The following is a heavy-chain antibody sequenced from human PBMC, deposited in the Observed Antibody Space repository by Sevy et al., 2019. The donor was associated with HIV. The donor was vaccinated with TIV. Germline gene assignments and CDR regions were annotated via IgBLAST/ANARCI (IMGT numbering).Heavy chain of an antibody. CDR2: ISYDGSNK. CDR1: GFTFSSYA. D-gene: IGHD6-19*01. Sequence: GGSLRLSCAASGFTFSSYAVHWVRQAPGKGLEWVAVISYDGSNKYYADSVKGRFTISRDNSKNTLYLQMNSLRAEDTAVYYCARDTYSSGRYYFDYWGQGTLVTVSS. V-gene: IGHV3-30-3*01. J-gene: IGHJ4*02. CDR3: ARDTYSSGRYYFDY.